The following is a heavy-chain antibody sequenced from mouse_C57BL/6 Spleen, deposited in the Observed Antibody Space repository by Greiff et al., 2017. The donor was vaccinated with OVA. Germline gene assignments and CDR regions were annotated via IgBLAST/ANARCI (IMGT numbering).Heavy chain of an antibody. Sequence: VHLVESGPGLVQPSQSLSITCTVSGFSLTSYGVHWVRQSPGKGLEWLGVIWSGGSTDYNAAFISRLSISKDNSKSQVFFKMNSLQADDTAIYYCARKDDGYYPYAMDYWGQGTSVTVSS. V-gene: IGHV2-2*01. CDR1: GFSLTSYG. D-gene: IGHD2-3*01. J-gene: IGHJ4*01. CDR2: IWSGGST. CDR3: ARKDDGYYPYAMDY.